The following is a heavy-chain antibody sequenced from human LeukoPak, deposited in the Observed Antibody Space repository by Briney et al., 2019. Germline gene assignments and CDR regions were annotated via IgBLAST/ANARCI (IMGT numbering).Heavy chain of an antibody. Sequence: ALVNLSCKAVGDIFCTYAIIWVRQAAGQGVGCMGGIIPFFGTANCAPKFTGRVTITANESTSTAYMELSGLRSEDTAVYYCARGRMAGTYVFDSWGQGTLVTVSS. CDR2: IIPFFGTA. CDR1: GDIFCTYA. V-gene: IGHV1-69*01. CDR3: ARGRMAGTYVFDS. J-gene: IGHJ4*02. D-gene: IGHD6-19*01.